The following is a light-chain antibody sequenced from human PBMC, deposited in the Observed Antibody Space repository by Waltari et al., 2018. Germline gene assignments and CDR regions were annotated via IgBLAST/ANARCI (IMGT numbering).Light chain of an antibody. J-gene: IGKJ2*01. CDR2: NAS. CDR3: QQYGTSPST. Sequence: EIVLTQSPGTLSLSPGERATLSCRASQSVYGSYLAWYQQKPGQAPTLLIYNASNRATGIPDRFSGSGSGTDFSLTISRLEPEDFAVYYCQQYGTSPSTFGQGTKLEIK. CDR1: QSVYGSY. V-gene: IGKV3-20*01.